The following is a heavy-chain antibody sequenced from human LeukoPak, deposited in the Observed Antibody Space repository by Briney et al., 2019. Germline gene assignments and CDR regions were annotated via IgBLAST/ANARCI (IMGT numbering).Heavy chain of an antibody. J-gene: IGHJ4*02. V-gene: IGHV1-18*01. CDR1: GYTFTTYG. CDR3: ARGYDVGATEIDH. CDR2: ISAYDGNT. D-gene: IGHD1-26*01. Sequence: GASVKVSCKASGYTFTTYGISWVRQAPGQGLEWMGWISAYDGNTNYAQKVQGRVTMTTDTSTSTAYMELRSLGSDDTAVYYCARGYDVGATEIDHWGQGALVTVSS.